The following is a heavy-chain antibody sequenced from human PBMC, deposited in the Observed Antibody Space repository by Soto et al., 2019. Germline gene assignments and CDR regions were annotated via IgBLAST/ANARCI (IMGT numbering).Heavy chain of an antibody. D-gene: IGHD2-15*01. J-gene: IGHJ5*02. CDR3: ARDSLVVVVAATHWFGP. Sequence: QVQLVESGGGVVQPGRSLRLSCAASGFTFSSYAMHWVRQAPGKGLEWVAVISYDGSNKYYADSVKGRFTISRDNSKNXXYLQMNSLRAEDTAVYYCARDSLVVVVAATHWFGPWGQGTLVTVSS. CDR2: ISYDGSNK. CDR1: GFTFSSYA. V-gene: IGHV3-30-3*01.